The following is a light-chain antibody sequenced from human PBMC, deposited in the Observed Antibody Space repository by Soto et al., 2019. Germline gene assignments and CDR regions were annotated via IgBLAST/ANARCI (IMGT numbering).Light chain of an antibody. J-gene: IGKJ1*01. CDR1: QSIGIW. Sequence: IQMTQSPSTLSASVGDRVAITCRASQSIGIWLAWYQKKPGKAPRVLVYKASTLQTGVPSRFSGSGSGTEFTLTIISLQPDDFATYYCQQYNDYSWTFGQGTKVEIQ. CDR2: KAS. CDR3: QQYNDYSWT. V-gene: IGKV1-5*03.